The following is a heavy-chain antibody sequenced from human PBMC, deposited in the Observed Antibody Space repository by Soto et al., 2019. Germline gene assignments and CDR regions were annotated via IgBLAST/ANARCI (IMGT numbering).Heavy chain of an antibody. D-gene: IGHD6-19*01. Sequence: QVQQQQWGAGLLKPSETLSLSCAVSAEYFSTYYWNWIRQSPGKGLEWIGEIIHTGRNNHSPSLKSRVTMSIDMSKNQLSLRLTSVTAADTGVYYCARGGSSEWQVALDIWGQGTMVTVSS. J-gene: IGHJ3*02. V-gene: IGHV4-34*01. CDR3: ARGGSSEWQVALDI. CDR2: IIHTGRN. CDR1: AEYFSTYY.